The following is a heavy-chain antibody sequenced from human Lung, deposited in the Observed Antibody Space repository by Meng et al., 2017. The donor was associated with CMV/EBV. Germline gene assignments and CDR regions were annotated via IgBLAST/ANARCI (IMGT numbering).Heavy chain of an antibody. Sequence: QVQLQESGPGLVKPSQTLSLTCTFPGASISSGYYHWSWIRQPPGKGLEYIGHIYDSRSGTTYYNPSLKSRVTISVDTSNNQFSLKVISVTAADTAVYYCANYRVGAAGQGAWSQGTLVTVSS. D-gene: IGHD6-13*01. J-gene: IGHJ5*02. CDR2: IYDSRSGTT. V-gene: IGHV4-30-4*08. CDR3: ANYRVGAAGQGA. CDR1: GASISSGYYH.